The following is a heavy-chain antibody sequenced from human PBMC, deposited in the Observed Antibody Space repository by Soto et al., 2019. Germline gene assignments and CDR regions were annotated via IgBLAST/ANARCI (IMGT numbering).Heavy chain of an antibody. CDR3: ARDLLMELPGGYYYYGMDV. V-gene: IGHV3-13*01. J-gene: IGHJ6*02. Sequence: GGSLRLSCAASGFTFSSYDMHWVRQATGKGLEWVSAIGTAGDTYYPGSVKGRFTISRENAKNSLYLQMNSLRAEDTAVYYCARDLLMELPGGYYYYGMDVWGQGTTVTVSS. CDR2: IGTAGDT. CDR1: GFTFSSYD. D-gene: IGHD1-26*01.